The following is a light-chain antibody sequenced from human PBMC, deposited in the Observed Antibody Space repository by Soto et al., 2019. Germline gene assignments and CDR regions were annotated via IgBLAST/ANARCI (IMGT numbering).Light chain of an antibody. J-gene: IGLJ3*02. CDR1: SSDVGHYNF. CDR2: DVT. CDR3: CSYAGSYTRV. V-gene: IGLV2-11*01. Sequence: QSALTQPHSVSGSPGQSVTISCSGTSSDVGHYNFVSWYQHHPGKAPKLLIYDVTTRPSGVPDRFSGSKSGNTASLTISGLQAEDEADFYCCSYAGSYTRVFGGGTKLTVL.